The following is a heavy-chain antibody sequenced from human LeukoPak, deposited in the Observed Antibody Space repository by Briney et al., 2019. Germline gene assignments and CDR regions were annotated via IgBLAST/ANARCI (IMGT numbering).Heavy chain of an antibody. D-gene: IGHD4-11*01. CDR3: ARDPPYSNYVSDSAFDI. CDR1: GYSISSGYY. Sequence: SETLSLTCTVSGYSISSGYYWGWIRQPPAEGLEWIGSIYHSGSTYYNPSLKSRVTISVDTSKNQFSLKLSSVTAADTAVYYCARDPPYSNYVSDSAFDIWGQGTMVTVSS. V-gene: IGHV4-38-2*02. CDR2: IYHSGST. J-gene: IGHJ3*02.